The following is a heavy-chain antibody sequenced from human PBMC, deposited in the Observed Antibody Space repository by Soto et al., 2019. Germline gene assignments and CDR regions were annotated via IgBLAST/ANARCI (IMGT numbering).Heavy chain of an antibody. J-gene: IGHJ4*02. CDR1: GFTFSSYA. Sequence: PGGSLRLSCAASGFTFSSYAMSWVRQAPGKGLEWVSAISGSGGSTYYADSVKGRFTISRDNSKNTLYLQMNSLRAENTAVYYCAKDSSGWPYYFDYWGQGTLVTVSS. D-gene: IGHD6-19*01. CDR3: AKDSSGWPYYFDY. V-gene: IGHV3-23*01. CDR2: ISGSGGST.